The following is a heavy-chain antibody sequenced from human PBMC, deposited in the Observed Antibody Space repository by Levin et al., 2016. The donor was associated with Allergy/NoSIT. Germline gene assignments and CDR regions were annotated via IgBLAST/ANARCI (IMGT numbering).Heavy chain of an antibody. CDR1: GGSFRNYG. V-gene: IGHV1-69*10. J-gene: IGHJ6*02. CDR2: IIPMLGTA. D-gene: IGHD5-24*01. Sequence: SVKVSCKVSGGSFRNYGISWVRQAPGQGLEWMGGIIPMLGTANYGQRFQDRVTITADKSTSTAYMELRSVRSEDTAMYYCARDSADGDSSWAPDYRMDIWGQGTMVIVSS. CDR3: ARDSADGDSSWAPDYRMDI.